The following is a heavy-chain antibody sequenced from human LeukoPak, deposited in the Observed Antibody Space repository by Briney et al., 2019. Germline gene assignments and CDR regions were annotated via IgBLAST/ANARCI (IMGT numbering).Heavy chain of an antibody. J-gene: IGHJ4*02. CDR1: GFTFSNAW. CDR3: AKVEELLNLNGIDY. D-gene: IGHD1-26*01. CDR2: IKSKTNGGTT. Sequence: GGSLRLSCAASGFTFSNAWMSWVRQAPGKGLEWVGRIKSKTNGGTTDYAAPVKGRFTISRDDSKNTLYLQMNSLRAEDTAVYYCAKVEELLNLNGIDYWGQGTLVTVSS. V-gene: IGHV3-15*01.